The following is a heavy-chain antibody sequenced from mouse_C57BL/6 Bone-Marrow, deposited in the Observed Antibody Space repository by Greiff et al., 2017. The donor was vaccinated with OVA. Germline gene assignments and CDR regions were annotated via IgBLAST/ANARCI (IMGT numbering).Heavy chain of an antibody. CDR2: LSSGSSTI. V-gene: IGHV5-17*01. Sequence: EVQGVEPGGCLVKPGGSLKLSCAASGFTFSDYGMHLVRQAPQTGLCWVSYLSSGSSTIYSADTVKGRFTISRDNAKNTLFLQMTSLRSEDTAMYYCATYYYGSRDWGQGTLVTVSA. D-gene: IGHD1-1*01. J-gene: IGHJ3*01. CDR1: GFTFSDYG. CDR3: ATYYYGSRD.